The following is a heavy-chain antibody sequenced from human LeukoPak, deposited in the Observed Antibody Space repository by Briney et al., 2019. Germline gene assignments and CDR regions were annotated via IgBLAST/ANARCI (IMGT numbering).Heavy chain of an antibody. Sequence: VASVRVSCKTSGGTFSSYAISWVRQAPGQGLEWMGGIIPIFGTANYAQKFQGRVTITADESTSTAYMELSSLRSEDTAVDYCARGGLIVADDAFDIWGQGTMVTVSS. CDR2: IIPIFGTA. CDR1: GGTFSSYA. V-gene: IGHV1-69*13. CDR3: ARGGLIVADDAFDI. D-gene: IGHD5-12*01. J-gene: IGHJ3*02.